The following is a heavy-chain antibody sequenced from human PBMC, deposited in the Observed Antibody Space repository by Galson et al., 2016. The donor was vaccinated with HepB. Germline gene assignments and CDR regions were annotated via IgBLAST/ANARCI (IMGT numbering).Heavy chain of an antibody. Sequence: SETLSLTCTVSGGSVSSASHYWSWVRQPTGKGLEWIGYISDSESTHYNPSLKGRVTISLDRSKNQFSLRLNSVIAADTAVYYCAKDEGFYNGMDFWGQGTTVTVSS. D-gene: IGHD2-2*02. V-gene: IGHV4-61*01. J-gene: IGHJ6*02. CDR2: ISDSEST. CDR3: AKDEGFYNGMDF. CDR1: GGSVSSASHY.